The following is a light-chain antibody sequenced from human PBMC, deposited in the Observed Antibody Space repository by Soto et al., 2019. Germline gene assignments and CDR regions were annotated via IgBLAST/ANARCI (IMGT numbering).Light chain of an antibody. J-gene: IGKJ1*01. CDR2: EAS. CDR1: QTIDNY. Sequence: DIQMTQTPSTLSASLGDRVTITCRASQTIDNYLAWYQQIPGRAPKLLIYEASKLESGVPSRFSGRGSGTEFTLTINDLQPDDLSTYYCQYYKRYWMFRQGTKLEI. V-gene: IGKV1-5*03. CDR3: QYYKRYWM.